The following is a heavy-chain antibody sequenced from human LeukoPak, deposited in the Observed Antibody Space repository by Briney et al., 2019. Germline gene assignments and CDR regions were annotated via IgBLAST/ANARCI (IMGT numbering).Heavy chain of an antibody. CDR1: GGSFSGYY. CDR2: INHSGST. D-gene: IGHD4-17*01. V-gene: IGHV4-34*01. Sequence: SETLSLTCAVYGGSFSGYYWSWIRQPPGKGLEWIGEINHSGSTNYNPSLKSRVTISVDTSKNQFSLKLSSVTAADTAVYYCARGPLVEVMTTVTTTDVYGMDVWGQGTTVTVSS. CDR3: ARGPLVEVMTTVTTTDVYGMDV. J-gene: IGHJ6*02.